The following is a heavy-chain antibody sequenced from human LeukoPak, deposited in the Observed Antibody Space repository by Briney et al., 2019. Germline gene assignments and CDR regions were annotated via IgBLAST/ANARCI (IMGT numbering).Heavy chain of an antibody. V-gene: IGHV3-11*01. J-gene: IGHJ6*02. Sequence: GGSLRHSCEAPGFIFIDYYMSWIRPAPGKGVEWVAYISRSDGLEYYADSVKGRFTVSVENAKSSVYLQMNSLRAEDSAVYYCARGPDHYDYYDLDVWGQGTTVIVSS. CDR2: ISRSDGLE. CDR3: ARGPDHYDYYDLDV. CDR1: GFIFIDYY.